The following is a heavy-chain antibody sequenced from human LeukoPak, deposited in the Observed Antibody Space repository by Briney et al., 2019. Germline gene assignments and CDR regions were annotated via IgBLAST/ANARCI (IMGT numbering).Heavy chain of an antibody. J-gene: IGHJ4*02. Sequence: GGSLRLSCAASGFTFSSYSMNWVRQAPGKGLEWVSSTSSSSSYIYYADSVKGRFTISRDNSKNTLYLEMNSLSAGDTAVYYCAKAAAYSTGWRCDYWGQGTLVTVSS. CDR3: AKAAAYSTGWRCDY. CDR1: GFTFSSYS. V-gene: IGHV3-21*04. D-gene: IGHD6-19*01. CDR2: TSSSSSYI.